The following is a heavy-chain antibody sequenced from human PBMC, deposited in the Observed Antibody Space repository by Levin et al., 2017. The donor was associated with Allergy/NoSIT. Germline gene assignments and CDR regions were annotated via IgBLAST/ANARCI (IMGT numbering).Heavy chain of an antibody. Sequence: SETLSLTCAVYGGSFSGYYWSWIRQPPGKGLEWIGEINHSGSTNYNPSLKSRVTISVDTSKNQFSLKLSSVTAADTAVYYCAREMTRGGYGYWGQGTLVTVSS. CDR1: GGSFSGYY. J-gene: IGHJ4*02. CDR3: AREMTRGGYGY. D-gene: IGHD5-12*01. CDR2: INHSGST. V-gene: IGHV4-34*01.